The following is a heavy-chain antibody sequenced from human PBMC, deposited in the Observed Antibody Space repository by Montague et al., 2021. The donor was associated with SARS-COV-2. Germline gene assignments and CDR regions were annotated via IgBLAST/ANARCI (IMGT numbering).Heavy chain of an antibody. V-gene: IGHV4-31*03. J-gene: IGHJ6*02. CDR3: ANESLGYCSSTSCYGHYDGFDV. Sequence: TLSLTCTVSGGSISSGDYYWIWLRQHPGKGLEWRGYNYYSGSTYYNPSLKSRVTISVDTSKNQFSLKLSSVTAADTAVYYCANESLGYCSSTSCYGHYDGFDVWGQGTTVTVSS. CDR1: GGSISSGDYY. CDR2: NYYSGST. D-gene: IGHD2-2*01.